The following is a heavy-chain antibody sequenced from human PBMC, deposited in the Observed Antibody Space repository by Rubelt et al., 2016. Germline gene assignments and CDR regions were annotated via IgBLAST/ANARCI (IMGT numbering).Heavy chain of an antibody. CDR1: GGSFSGYY. D-gene: IGHD2-2*01. Sequence: QLQLQESGPGLVKPSETLSLTCAVYGGSFSGYYWSWIRQPPGKGLEWIGEIHHSGRTYYNPSLKSRVTISVDTSKNQCSLKLSAVTAADTAVYYCARGAVVVPAAFWFDPWGQGTLVTVSS. J-gene: IGHJ5*02. CDR2: IHHSGRT. V-gene: IGHV4-34*10. CDR3: ARGAVVVPAAFWFDP.